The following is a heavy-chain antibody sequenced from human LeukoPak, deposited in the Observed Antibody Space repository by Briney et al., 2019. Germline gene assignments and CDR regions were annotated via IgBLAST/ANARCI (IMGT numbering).Heavy chain of an antibody. CDR3: ARVGGLLWFGNFDY. Sequence: GGSLRLSCAASGFTFSSYEMNWVRQAPGKGLEWVSYISSSGSTIYYADSVKGRFTISRDNAKNSLYLQMNSLRAEDTAVYYYARVGGLLWFGNFDYWGQGTLVTVSS. D-gene: IGHD3-10*01. CDR1: GFTFSSYE. J-gene: IGHJ4*02. V-gene: IGHV3-48*03. CDR2: ISSSGSTI.